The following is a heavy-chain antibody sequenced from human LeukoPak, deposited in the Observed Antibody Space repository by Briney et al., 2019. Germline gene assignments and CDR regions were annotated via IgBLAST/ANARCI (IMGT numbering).Heavy chain of an antibody. D-gene: IGHD2-8*01. CDR1: GGSISSSSYY. CDR3: ARDRRCTNGVCTWFDP. J-gene: IGHJ5*02. CDR2: IYYSGST. V-gene: IGHV4-39*07. Sequence: SETLSLTCTVSGGSISSSSYYWGWIRQPPGKGLEWIGSIYYSGSTYYHPSLKSRVTISVDTSKTQFSLKLSSVTAADTAVYYCARDRRCTNGVCTWFDPWGQGTLVTVSS.